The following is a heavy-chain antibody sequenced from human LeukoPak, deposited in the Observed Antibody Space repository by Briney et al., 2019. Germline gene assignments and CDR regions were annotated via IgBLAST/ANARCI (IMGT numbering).Heavy chain of an antibody. D-gene: IGHD1-26*01. V-gene: IGHV1-2*02. CDR1: GYTFTAYY. CDR2: INPNSGGT. J-gene: IGHJ4*02. Sequence: ASVKVSCKASGYTFTAYYMHWVRQAPGQGLEWMGWINPNSGGTNYAQKFQGRVTMTRDTSISTAYMELSRLRSDDTAVYYCARALQWELPGNFDYWGQGTLVTVSS. CDR3: ARALQWELPGNFDY.